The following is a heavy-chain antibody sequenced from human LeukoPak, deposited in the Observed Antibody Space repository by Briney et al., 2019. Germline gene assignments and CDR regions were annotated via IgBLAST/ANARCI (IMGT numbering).Heavy chain of an antibody. Sequence: PGGSLRLSCAASGFTFSSNAMSWVRQAPGKGLEWVSAIISSGDATYYADSVKGRFAISRDNSKNTLYLQMNNLRAPDTAVYYCARDRATSFGNLFDYWGQGALVTVSS. CDR1: GFTFSSNA. J-gene: IGHJ4*02. CDR3: ARDRATSFGNLFDY. CDR2: IISSGDAT. D-gene: IGHD2-2*01. V-gene: IGHV3-23*01.